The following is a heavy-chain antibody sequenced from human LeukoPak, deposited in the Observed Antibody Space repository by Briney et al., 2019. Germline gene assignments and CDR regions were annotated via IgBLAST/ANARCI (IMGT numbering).Heavy chain of an antibody. CDR3: ARGRGYYYGSGSYRSPFGY. CDR2: IYYSGST. V-gene: IGHV4-59*12. D-gene: IGHD3-10*01. Sequence: PSETLSLTCTVSGGSISSYYWSWIRQPPGKGLEWIGYIYYSGSTNYNPSLKSRVTISVDTSKNQFSLKLSSVTAADTAVYYCARGRGYYYGSGSYRSPFGYWGQGTLVTVSS. CDR1: GGSISSYY. J-gene: IGHJ4*02.